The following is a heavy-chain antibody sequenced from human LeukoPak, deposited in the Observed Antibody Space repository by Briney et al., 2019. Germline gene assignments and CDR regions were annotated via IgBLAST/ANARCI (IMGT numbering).Heavy chain of an antibody. CDR1: GFTFSSYA. D-gene: IGHD6-13*01. CDR2: ISGSGGST. V-gene: IGHV3-23*01. CDR3: AKLSWLGIAAAGFDY. J-gene: IGHJ4*02. Sequence: GGSLRLSCAASGFTFSSYAMSWVRQAPGKGLEWVSAISGSGGSTYYADSVKGRFTISRDNSKNTLYLQMNSLRAEDTAVYYCAKLSWLGIAAAGFDYWGQGTLVTVSS.